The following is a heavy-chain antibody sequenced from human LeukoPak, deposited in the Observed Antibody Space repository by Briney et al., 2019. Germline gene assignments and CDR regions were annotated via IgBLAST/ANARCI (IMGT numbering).Heavy chain of an antibody. J-gene: IGHJ4*02. D-gene: IGHD6-19*01. CDR3: AKDSTGVAATDY. CDR1: GFTFWTYA. V-gene: IGHV3-23*01. CDR2: ISGNGGST. Sequence: GGSLRLSCAASGFTFWTYAMNWVRQAPGKGLEWVSTISGNGGSTYYADSVRGRFTISRDNSKSTLYLQMNSLRAEDTAVYYCAKDSTGVAATDYWGQGTLVTVSS.